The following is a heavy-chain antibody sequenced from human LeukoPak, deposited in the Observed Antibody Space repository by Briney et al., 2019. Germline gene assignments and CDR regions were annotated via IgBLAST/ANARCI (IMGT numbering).Heavy chain of an antibody. CDR3: ARGKVVRERWLQFFDY. CDR1: GGSFSGYY. Sequence: SETLSLTCAVYGGSFSGYYWSWIRQPPGKGLEWIGEINHSGSTNYNPSLKSRVTVSVDTSKNQFSLKLSSVTAADTAVYYCARGKVVRERWLQFFDYWGQGTLVTVSS. CDR2: INHSGST. J-gene: IGHJ4*02. V-gene: IGHV4-34*01. D-gene: IGHD5-24*01.